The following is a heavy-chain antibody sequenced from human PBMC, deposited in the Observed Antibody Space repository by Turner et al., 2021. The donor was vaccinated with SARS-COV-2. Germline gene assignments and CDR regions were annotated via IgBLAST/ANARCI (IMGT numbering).Heavy chain of an antibody. V-gene: IGHV3-53*02. CDR2: IYSGGST. CDR1: GFTVRSNY. J-gene: IGHJ4*02. CDR3: ARGPHPRGFDY. D-gene: IGHD3-10*01. Sequence: EVQLVETGGGLIQPGGSMRLSCAASGFTVRSNYLSWVRQAPGKGLEWVSVIYSGGSTYYADSVKGRFTISRDNSKNTLYLQMNSLRAEDTAVYYCARGPHPRGFDYWGQGTLVTVSS.